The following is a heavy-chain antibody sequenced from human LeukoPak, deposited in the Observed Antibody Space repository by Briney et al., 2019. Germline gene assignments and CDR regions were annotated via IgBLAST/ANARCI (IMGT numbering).Heavy chain of an antibody. CDR2: ISYDGSNK. CDR1: GFTFSSYE. CDR3: ARGIALGASMTPFDY. V-gene: IGHV3-30*04. D-gene: IGHD3-16*01. J-gene: IGHJ4*02. Sequence: GGSLRLSCAASGFTFSSYEMNWVRQAPGKGLEWVAVISYDGSNKYYADSVKGRFTISRDNSKNTLYLQMNSLRAEDTAVYYCARGIALGASMTPFDYWGQGILVTVSS.